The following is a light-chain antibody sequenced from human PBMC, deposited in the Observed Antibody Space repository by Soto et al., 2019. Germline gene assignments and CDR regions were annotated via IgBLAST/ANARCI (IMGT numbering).Light chain of an antibody. J-gene: IGKJ5*01. CDR1: QSVGSD. CDR3: QQYGRSPT. Sequence: EVVMTRSPGTRSESTEERATLSCSASQSVGSDLAWYQQKPGQAPRLLIHGVPSRATGIPDRLSGSGSATDFTLTISRLEPEDFALYYCQQYGRSPTFGQGTRLEIK. CDR2: GVP. V-gene: IGKV3-20*01.